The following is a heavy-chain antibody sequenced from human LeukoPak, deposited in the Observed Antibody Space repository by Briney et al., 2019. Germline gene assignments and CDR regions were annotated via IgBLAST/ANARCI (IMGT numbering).Heavy chain of an antibody. CDR3: ATHRYSEWSRAFDI. J-gene: IGHJ3*02. D-gene: IGHD3-3*01. Sequence: SETLSLTCTVSGGSISSSSYFWGWIRQPPGKGLEWIGTIYRGGSTYYNPSLKSRVTISVDTSKNQFSLKLSSVTAADTAVYYCATHRYSEWSRAFDIWGQGTMVTVSS. CDR1: GGSISSSSYF. CDR2: IYRGGST. V-gene: IGHV4-39*01.